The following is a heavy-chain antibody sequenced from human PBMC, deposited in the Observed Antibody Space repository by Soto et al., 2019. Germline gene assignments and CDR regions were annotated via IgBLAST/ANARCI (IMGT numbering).Heavy chain of an antibody. V-gene: IGHV4-30-4*01. CDR2: IYYSGST. CDR1: GGSISSGDYY. D-gene: IGHD2-15*01. J-gene: IGHJ4*02. Sequence: PSETLSLTCTVSGGSISSGDYYWSWIRQPPGKGLEWIGYIYYSGSTYYNPSLKSRVTISVDTSKNQFSLKLSSATAADTAVYYCARASHGQVEYCSGGSCYGDFDYWGQGTLVTVSS. CDR3: ARASHGQVEYCSGGSCYGDFDY.